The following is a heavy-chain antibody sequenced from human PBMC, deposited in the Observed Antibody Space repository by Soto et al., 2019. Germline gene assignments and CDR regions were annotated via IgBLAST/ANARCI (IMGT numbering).Heavy chain of an antibody. Sequence: QVQLQESGPGLVKPSQTLSLTCKVSGASLSSGDYYWNWIRQLPGTGLEWIGYIYYTRVTSYNPSLKSRVTMSVDTSKQQFSLKMNSVTAADTAVYFCARAAATGHPVVPDFWGQGALVTVSS. CDR2: IYYTRVT. CDR1: GASLSSGDYY. D-gene: IGHD6-13*01. V-gene: IGHV4-31*03. CDR3: ARAAATGHPVVPDF. J-gene: IGHJ4*02.